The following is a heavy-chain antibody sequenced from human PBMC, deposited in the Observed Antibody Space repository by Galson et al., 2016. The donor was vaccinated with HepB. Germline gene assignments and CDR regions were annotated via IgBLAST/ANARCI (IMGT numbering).Heavy chain of an antibody. J-gene: IGHJ6*02. CDR3: YYGMDG. CDR2: IIPIFGSA. V-gene: IGHV1-69*06. Sequence: SVKVSCKASGGTFTTYTITWVRQAPGQGLEWMGGIIPIFGSANYAQKFQGRVTITADKSTGTTYMELSSLCSKDTAVYYCYYGMDGWGQGTTVTVSS. CDR1: GGTFTTYT.